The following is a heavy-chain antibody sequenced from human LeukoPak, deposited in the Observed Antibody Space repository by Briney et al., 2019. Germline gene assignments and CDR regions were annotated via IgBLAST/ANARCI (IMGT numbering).Heavy chain of an antibody. CDR2: ISGSGDNT. J-gene: IGHJ4*02. CDR3: AKGSYYDSSGSFYFDY. V-gene: IGHV3-23*01. Sequence: GGSLRLSCAASGFTFSSYAMTWVRQAPGKGLQWVSGISGSGDNTYYADSVKGRFTISRDNSKNTLYVQVNSLGTEDTAAYYCAKGSYYDSSGSFYFDYWGQGTLVTVSS. D-gene: IGHD3-22*01. CDR1: GFTFSSYA.